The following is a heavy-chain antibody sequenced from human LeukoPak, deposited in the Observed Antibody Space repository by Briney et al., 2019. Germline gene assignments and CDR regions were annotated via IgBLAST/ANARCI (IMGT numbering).Heavy chain of an antibody. CDR1: GGSFSGYY. CDR2: INHSGST. J-gene: IGHJ3*02. V-gene: IGHV4-34*01. Sequence: SETLSLTCAVYGGSFSGYYWSWIRQPPGKGLEWIGEINHSGSTNYNPSLKSRVTISVATSKNQFSLKLSSVTAADTAVYYCARLSRADDDAFDIWGQGTMVTVSS. CDR3: ARLSRADDDAFDI.